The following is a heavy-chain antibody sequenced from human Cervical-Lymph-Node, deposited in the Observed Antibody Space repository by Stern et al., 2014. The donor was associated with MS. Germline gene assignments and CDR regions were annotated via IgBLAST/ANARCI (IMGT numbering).Heavy chain of an antibody. J-gene: IGHJ4*02. Sequence: VQLVESGAEVRKPGSSVKVSCKASGGTFSRYGISWVRQAPGQGLEWMGGIIPVDGTADYAEQFQGRVTITADGSTSTAYMELSSLTSADTAVYYCARGPYNRDFFEYWGQGTLVTVSS. D-gene: IGHD1-1*01. CDR1: GGTFSRYG. CDR2: IIPVDGTA. CDR3: ARGPYNRDFFEY. V-gene: IGHV1-69*01.